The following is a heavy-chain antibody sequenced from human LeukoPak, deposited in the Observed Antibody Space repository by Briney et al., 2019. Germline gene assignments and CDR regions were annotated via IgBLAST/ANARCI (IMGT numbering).Heavy chain of an antibody. Sequence: SETLSLTCTVSGGSISSYYWSWIRQPPGKGLEWIGYIYYSGSTNYNPSLKSRVTISVDTSKNQFSLKLSSVTAADTAVYYCARAGSKLQWTLPPNAFDIWGQGTMVTVSS. J-gene: IGHJ3*02. V-gene: IGHV4-59*01. CDR2: IYYSGST. D-gene: IGHD3/OR15-3a*01. CDR1: GGSISSYY. CDR3: ARAGSKLQWTLPPNAFDI.